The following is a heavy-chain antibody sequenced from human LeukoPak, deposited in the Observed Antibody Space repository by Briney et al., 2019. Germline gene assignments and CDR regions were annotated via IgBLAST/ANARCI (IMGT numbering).Heavy chain of an antibody. V-gene: IGHV3-21*01. J-gene: IGHJ4*02. CDR1: GFTFSSYS. CDR3: ARIAVAGTGGTDY. D-gene: IGHD6-19*01. CDR2: ISSSSSYI. Sequence: KPGGSLRLSCAASGFTFSSYSMNWVRQAPGKGLEWVSSISSSSSYIYYADSVKGRFTISRDNAKNSLYLQMNSLRAEDTAVYYCARIAVAGTGGTDYWGQGTLVTVSS.